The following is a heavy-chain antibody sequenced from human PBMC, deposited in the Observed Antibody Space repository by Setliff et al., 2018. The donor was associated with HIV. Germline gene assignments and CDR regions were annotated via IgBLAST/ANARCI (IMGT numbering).Heavy chain of an antibody. D-gene: IGHD3-3*01. Sequence: SETLSLTCTVSGGSISSGTYYWTWIRQPAGKGLEWIGHIYTSGSTNYNPSFKSRVTLSVDTSQNQFSLKFTSVTAADTAVYYCASGRDFWSGLYVWGKGTTVTVSS. CDR2: IYTSGST. J-gene: IGHJ6*04. CDR1: GGSISSGTYY. V-gene: IGHV4-61*09. CDR3: ASGRDFWSGLYV.